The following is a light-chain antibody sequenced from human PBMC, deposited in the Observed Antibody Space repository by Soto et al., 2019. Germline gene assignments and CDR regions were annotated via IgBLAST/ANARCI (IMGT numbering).Light chain of an antibody. CDR1: GSDSGAYNY. CDR3: SSFTTSYFYV. J-gene: IGLJ1*01. CDR2: GVT. V-gene: IGLV2-14*01. Sequence: QSVLTQPASVSGSPGQSITISCTGSGSDSGAYNYVSWYQQHPGKAPKLLIHGVTRRPSGVSSRFSASKSAYTASLTISGLQAEDEATYFCSSFTTSYFYVFGPGTKVTVL.